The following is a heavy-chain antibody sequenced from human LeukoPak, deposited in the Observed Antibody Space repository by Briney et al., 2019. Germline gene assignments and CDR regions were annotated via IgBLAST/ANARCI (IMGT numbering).Heavy chain of an antibody. CDR1: GYTFTSYY. Sequence: ASVKVSCKPSGYTFTSYYMHWVRQAPGQGLEWMGIINPSGGSTSYAQKFQGRVTMTRDTSTSTVYMELSSLRSEDTAVYYCARDLTVYSSSWYYFDYWGQGTLVTVSS. CDR3: ARDLTVYSSSWYYFDY. V-gene: IGHV1-46*01. J-gene: IGHJ4*02. D-gene: IGHD6-13*01. CDR2: INPSGGST.